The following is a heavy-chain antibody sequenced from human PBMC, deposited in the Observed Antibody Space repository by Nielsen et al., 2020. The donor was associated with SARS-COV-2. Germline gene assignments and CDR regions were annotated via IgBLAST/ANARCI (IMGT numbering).Heavy chain of an antibody. D-gene: IGHD4-17*01. Sequence: GGSLRLSCAVSGFTFSSYDFNWVRQAPGKGLEWIPYISRSGATKFYADSVKGRFTISRDTARKSIYLQLNNLRADDTAVYYCARPSPNDYVYFDVWGQGTLVTVSS. J-gene: IGHJ4*02. CDR2: ISRSGATK. V-gene: IGHV3-48*03. CDR3: ARPSPNDYVYFDV. CDR1: GFTFSSYD.